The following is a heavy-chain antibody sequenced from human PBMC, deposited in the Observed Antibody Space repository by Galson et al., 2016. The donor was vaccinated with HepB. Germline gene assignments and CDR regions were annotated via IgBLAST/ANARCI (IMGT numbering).Heavy chain of an antibody. CDR1: GGTFSNYY. Sequence: SETLSLTCGVNGGTFSNYYWSWFRQPPGGGLEWIGEINHTGETNVNPSLKSRVIVSVDTSKNQFSLNLVSVTAAYTAVYYCGGRRAAKHFWYFDLWGRATQVTVSS. J-gene: IGHJ2*01. D-gene: IGHD5-18*01. V-gene: IGHV4-34*08. CDR2: INHTGET. CDR3: GGRRAAKHFWYFDL.